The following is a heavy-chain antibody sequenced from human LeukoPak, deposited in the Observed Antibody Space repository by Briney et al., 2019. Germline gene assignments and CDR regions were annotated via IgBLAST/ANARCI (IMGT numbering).Heavy chain of an antibody. CDR1: GFPLSSYW. D-gene: IGHD6-19*01. CDR2: INSDGSST. CDR3: GREYRSGWYFYY. J-gene: IGHJ4*02. Sequence: GGSLRLSCGASGFPLSSYWINGVRQAPGKGLVWVSRINSDGSSTSYADSVKGRFTISRDNAKNTLYLQMNRLRAEDTAVYYCGREYRSGWYFYYWGQGTLVTVSS. V-gene: IGHV3-74*01.